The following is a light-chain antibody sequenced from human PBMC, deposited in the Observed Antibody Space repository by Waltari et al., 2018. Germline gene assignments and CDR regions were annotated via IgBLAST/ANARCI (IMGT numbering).Light chain of an antibody. J-gene: IGKJ1*01. V-gene: IGKV3-20*01. CDR3: QHHVRLPAT. Sequence: PGTLSLSPGERATLSCRASQSVNTYLAWYQQKPGQAPRLLIYGAYTRAAGIPDRFSGSGFGTDFSLTISRLEAEDFAVYYCQHHVRLPATFGQGTKVEIK. CDR2: GAY. CDR1: QSVNTY.